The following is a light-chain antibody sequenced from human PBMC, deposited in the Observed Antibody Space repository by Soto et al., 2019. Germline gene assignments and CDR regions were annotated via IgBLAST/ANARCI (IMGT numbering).Light chain of an antibody. J-gene: IGKJ3*01. CDR1: QSISSW. CDR2: KAS. Sequence: DIQMTQSPSTLSASVGDRVTITCRASQSISSWLAWYQQKPGKAPKLLIYKASSLESGVPSRFSGSGSGTDFTLTISSLLPDYFAKHCCKQSFTFGPGTKVDIK. CDR3: KQSFT. V-gene: IGKV1-5*03.